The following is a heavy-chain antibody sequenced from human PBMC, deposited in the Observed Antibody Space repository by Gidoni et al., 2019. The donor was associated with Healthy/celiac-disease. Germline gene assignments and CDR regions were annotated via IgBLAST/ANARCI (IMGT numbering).Heavy chain of an antibody. CDR3: TTDRTYGGAFDI. Sequence: EVQLVESGGGLVKPGGSLQLFCAASGFPLSNAWMRWVRQAPGKGLEWVGRMKSKTDGGTTDYAAPVKGRFTISRDDSKNTLYLQMNSLKTEDTAVYYCTTDRTYGGAFDIWGQGTMVTVSS. CDR1: GFPLSNAW. J-gene: IGHJ3*02. CDR2: MKSKTDGGTT. V-gene: IGHV3-15*01. D-gene: IGHD3-16*01.